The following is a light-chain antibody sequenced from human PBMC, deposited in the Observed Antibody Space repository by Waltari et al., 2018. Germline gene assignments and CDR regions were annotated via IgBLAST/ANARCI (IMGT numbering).Light chain of an antibody. CDR1: QSVGTN. CDR3: QQYTDWQYT. V-gene: IGKV3-15*01. Sequence: DIVMTQSPATLSVSPGERATLACRASQSVGTNLFWYQQKPGQAPRLLIFHASIRATGIAARFSGSGSGTEFTLTISSLQSEDFAVYYCQQYTDWQYTFGQGTKLEIK. CDR2: HAS. J-gene: IGKJ2*01.